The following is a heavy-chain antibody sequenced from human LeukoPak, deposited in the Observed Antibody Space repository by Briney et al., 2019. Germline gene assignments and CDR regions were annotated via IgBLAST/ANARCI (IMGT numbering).Heavy chain of an antibody. Sequence: ASVKVSCKASGYTFTGYYMRWVRQAPGQGLEWMGWINPNSGGTNYARKFQGRVTMTRDTSISTAYMELSRLRSDDTAVYYCARGDVLLSYWGQGTLVTVSS. CDR3: ARGDVLLSY. D-gene: IGHD3-10*01. V-gene: IGHV1-2*02. CDR2: INPNSGGT. CDR1: GYTFTGYY. J-gene: IGHJ4*02.